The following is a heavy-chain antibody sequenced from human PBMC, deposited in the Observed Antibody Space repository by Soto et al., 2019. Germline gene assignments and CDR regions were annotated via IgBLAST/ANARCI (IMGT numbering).Heavy chain of an antibody. CDR1: GVSVSNYY. D-gene: IGHD1-26*01. Sequence: PSETLSLTCTVSGVSVSNYYWSWIRQPPGKGLEWIGYIYNSGSTNLHPSLKSRVTISVDTSKNQFSLKLSSVTAADTAVYYCARGGSSGGENWFDPWGQGTLVTVSS. V-gene: IGHV4-59*02. CDR2: IYNSGST. J-gene: IGHJ5*02. CDR3: ARGGSSGGENWFDP.